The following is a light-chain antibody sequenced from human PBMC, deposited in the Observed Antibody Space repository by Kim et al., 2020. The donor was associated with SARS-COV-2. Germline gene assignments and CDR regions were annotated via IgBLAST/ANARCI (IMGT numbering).Light chain of an antibody. CDR1: QSVNSRY. J-gene: IGKJ2*01. CDR2: GAS. CDR3: QQYGTLPYT. V-gene: IGKV3-20*01. Sequence: EIVLTQSPGTLSLSPGERATLSCRASQSVNSRYLAWYQVRPGQAPRLLIFGASSWATGVPDRFSGSGSGTDFTLTISCLEPEDFAVYYCQQYGTLPYTFGQGTKLEI.